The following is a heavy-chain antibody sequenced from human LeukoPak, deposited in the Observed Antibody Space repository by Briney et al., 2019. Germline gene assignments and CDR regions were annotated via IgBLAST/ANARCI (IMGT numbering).Heavy chain of an antibody. J-gene: IGHJ4*02. D-gene: IGHD1-26*01. Sequence: GGSLRLSCAASGFTFSDHYMSWIRQAPGKGLEWVSGISGSGGSTYYADSVKGRFTITRDDSKNTLYLQVNSLRAEDTAVYYCAKDRRLRVTQWDAFDYWGQGTLVTVSS. CDR1: GFTFSDHY. V-gene: IGHV3-23*01. CDR2: ISGSGGST. CDR3: AKDRRLRVTQWDAFDY.